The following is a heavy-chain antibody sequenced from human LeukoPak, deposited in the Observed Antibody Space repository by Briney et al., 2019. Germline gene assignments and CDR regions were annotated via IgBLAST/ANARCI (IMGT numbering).Heavy chain of an antibody. J-gene: IGHJ6*03. D-gene: IGHD2-15*01. CDR3: ARVVRSYCSGGSCSLLYYYYMDV. V-gene: IGHV1-69*05. CDR1: GGTFSSYA. CDR2: IIPIFGTA. Sequence: SVKVSCKASGGTFSSYAISWVRQAPGQGLEWMGGIIPIFGTANYAQKFQGRVTVTTDESTSTAYMELSSLRSEDTAVYYCARVVRSYCSGGSCSLLYYYYMDVWGKGTTVTVSS.